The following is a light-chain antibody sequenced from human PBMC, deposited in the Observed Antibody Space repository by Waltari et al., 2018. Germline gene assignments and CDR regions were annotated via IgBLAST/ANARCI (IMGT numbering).Light chain of an antibody. J-gene: IGLJ2*01. CDR2: GKE. Sequence: SSELTQDPVVSVALGPPTRITCQGDSPRTSYASWYQVKPGQAPLLVMFGKEKRPSGVPERNTGDSSETTSSLTITEAQAEDEADYYCSSRNGRASQVVFAGGTKVTVL. CDR3: SSRNGRASQVV. V-gene: IGLV3-19*01. CDR1: SPRTSY.